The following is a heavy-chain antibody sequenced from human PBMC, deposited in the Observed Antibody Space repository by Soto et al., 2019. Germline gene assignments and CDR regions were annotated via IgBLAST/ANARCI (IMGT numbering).Heavy chain of an antibody. CDR3: ARVLPDYYYYGMYV. Sequence: QVQLVESGGGVVQPGRSLRLSCAASGFTFSSYGMHWVRQAPGKGLDWVVVIWYDGSNKYYADSVKGRFTISRDNSKNTLYLQMYRLRAEDTAVYYCARVLPDYYYYGMYVWGQGTTVTVSS. V-gene: IGHV3-33*01. CDR1: GFTFSSYG. CDR2: IWYDGSNK. D-gene: IGHD2-15*01. J-gene: IGHJ6*02.